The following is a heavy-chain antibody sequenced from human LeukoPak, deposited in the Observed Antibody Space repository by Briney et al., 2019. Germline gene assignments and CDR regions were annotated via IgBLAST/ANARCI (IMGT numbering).Heavy chain of an antibody. CDR2: FDPEDGET. Sequence: ASVKVSCKVSGYTLTEFSIHWVRRVPGKGLEGMGGFDPEDGETIYAQKFQGRVTMTEDTSSHTAYMELSSLRSDDTAVYFRTAITAAGQRGSSFDYWGQGTLVTVSS. CDR1: GYTLTEFS. CDR3: TAITAAGQRGSSFDY. D-gene: IGHD6-13*01. V-gene: IGHV1-24*01. J-gene: IGHJ4*02.